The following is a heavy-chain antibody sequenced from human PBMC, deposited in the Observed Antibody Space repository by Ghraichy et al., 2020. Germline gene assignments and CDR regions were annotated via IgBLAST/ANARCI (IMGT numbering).Heavy chain of an antibody. CDR1: GFTFSSYG. CDR3: ARDLWGFDY. V-gene: IGHV3-33*01. J-gene: IGHJ4*02. CDR2: IWYDGSNK. Sequence: GGSLRLSCAASGFTFSSYGMHWVRPAPGKGLEWVAVIWYDGSNKYYADSVKGRFTISRDNSKNTLYLQMNSLRAEDTAVYYCARDLWGFDYWGQGTLVTVSS. D-gene: IGHD3-16*01.